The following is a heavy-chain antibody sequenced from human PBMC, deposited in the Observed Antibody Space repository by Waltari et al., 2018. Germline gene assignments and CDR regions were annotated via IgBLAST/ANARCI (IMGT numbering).Heavy chain of an antibody. Sequence: QVQLQESGPGLVKPSETLSLTCTVSGGSISSYYWSWIRQPPGKGLEWIGYIYYSGSTYYNPSLKSRVTISVDTSKNQFSLKLSSVTAADTAVYYCARLGSSFQDYFDYWGQGTLVTVSS. CDR3: ARLGSSFQDYFDY. D-gene: IGHD6-13*01. V-gene: IGHV4-59*04. CDR2: IYYSGST. J-gene: IGHJ4*02. CDR1: GGSISSYY.